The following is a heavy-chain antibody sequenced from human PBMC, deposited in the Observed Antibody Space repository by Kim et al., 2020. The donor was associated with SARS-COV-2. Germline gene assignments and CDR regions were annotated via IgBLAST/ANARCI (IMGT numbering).Heavy chain of an antibody. CDR2: ISVTGTNT. Sequence: GGSLRLSCAASGFTFSNSEISWVRQAPGKGLERVSVISVTGTNTYYADSVKGRFTISRDTFRNTLYLQMDSLGAEDAAVYYCAKGGRINSWYYHYLDHWG. CDR1: GFTFSNSE. CDR3: AKGGRINSWYYHYLDH. V-gene: IGHV3-23*01. D-gene: IGHD2-8*01. J-gene: IGHJ4*01.